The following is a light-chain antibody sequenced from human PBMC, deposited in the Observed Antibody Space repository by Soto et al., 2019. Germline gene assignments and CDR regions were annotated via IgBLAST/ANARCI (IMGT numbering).Light chain of an antibody. Sequence: DFQTTQSPSSLSASVPHSVTIHCRASQSLSSWLAWYQQKPGKAPKLLIYKASTSASGVPSRCSGSGSVTEFTRTISSQEPEDFASYHCRHCNRYMFGRGTKVDIK. CDR3: RHCNRYM. CDR1: QSLSSW. CDR2: KAS. V-gene: IGKV1-5*03. J-gene: IGKJ1*01.